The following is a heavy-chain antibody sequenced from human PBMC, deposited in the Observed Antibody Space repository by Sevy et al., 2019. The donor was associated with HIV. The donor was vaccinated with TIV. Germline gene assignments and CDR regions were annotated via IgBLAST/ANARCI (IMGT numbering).Heavy chain of an antibody. CDR2: IRSKDYGGAT. V-gene: IGHV3-49*03. CDR3: TRGYYYDSSGYSDY. Sequence: GGSLRLSCTGSGFTFGDYAMSWFRQAPGMGLEWVGFIRSKDYGGATEYAASVKGRFTISRDDSKSIADLQMNSLKTEDTAVYYCTRGYYYDSSGYSDYCGQGTLVTVSS. J-gene: IGHJ4*02. D-gene: IGHD3-22*01. CDR1: GFTFGDYA.